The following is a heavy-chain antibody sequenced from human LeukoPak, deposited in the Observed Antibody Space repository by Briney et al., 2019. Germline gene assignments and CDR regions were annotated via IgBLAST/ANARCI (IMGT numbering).Heavy chain of an antibody. CDR2: IWYDGSNK. CDR3: ARAVGPFDF. Sequence: GGSLRLSCAASGFIFSTYGMHWVRQAPGKGLDWVAVIWYDGSNKYYGDSEKGRFTVSRDNSRNTLYLQMNSLRAEDTAVYYCARAVGPFDFWGQGTMVTVSS. V-gene: IGHV3-33*01. J-gene: IGHJ3*01. CDR1: GFIFSTYG.